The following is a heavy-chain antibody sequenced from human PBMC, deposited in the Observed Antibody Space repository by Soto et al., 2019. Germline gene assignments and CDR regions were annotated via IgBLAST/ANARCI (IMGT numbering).Heavy chain of an antibody. CDR2: ISASGGSS. CDR3: AKGVYYWSGFSPD. V-gene: IGHV3-23*01. J-gene: IGHJ4*02. D-gene: IGHD3-3*01. Sequence: GGSLRLSCAASGFTFSDYVMSWVRQAPGKGLEWVSGISASGGSSYDVDSVRGRFTISRDNSKNTLFLQMNSLTDEDTAVYYCAKGVYYWSGFSPDWGQGTLVTVSS. CDR1: GFTFSDYV.